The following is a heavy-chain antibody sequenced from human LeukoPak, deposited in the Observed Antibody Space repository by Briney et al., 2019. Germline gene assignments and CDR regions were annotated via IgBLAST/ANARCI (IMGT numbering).Heavy chain of an antibody. CDR3: VRTMTREWGGWYDNDY. Sequence: SETLSLTCTVSGSSVSNHWWIWIRQPAGKGLEWIGRISSRGYTNYNPSLKSRVAMSVDTSKNQFSLKLNSVTAADTAVYYCVRTMTREWGGWYDNDYWGRGTLVTASS. CDR1: GSSVSNHW. D-gene: IGHD6-19*01. V-gene: IGHV4-4*07. CDR2: ISSRGYT. J-gene: IGHJ4*03.